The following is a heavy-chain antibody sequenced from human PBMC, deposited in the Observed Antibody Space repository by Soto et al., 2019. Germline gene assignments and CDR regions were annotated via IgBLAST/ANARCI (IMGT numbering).Heavy chain of an antibody. J-gene: IGHJ5*02. CDR3: TRESSTVTNSYKWVAP. Sequence: QVQLVQSGAEVKEPGASMKVSCKASGYTFTDHYINWVRQAPGQGREYMGWIDPNSGDTKYVQRFQVRVIMTRDTSINTAYMELRRLTSDDTAVYYCTRESSTVTNSYKWVAPWGQGTLVSVSS. D-gene: IGHD4-4*01. CDR2: IDPNSGDT. V-gene: IGHV1-2*02. CDR1: GYTFTDHY.